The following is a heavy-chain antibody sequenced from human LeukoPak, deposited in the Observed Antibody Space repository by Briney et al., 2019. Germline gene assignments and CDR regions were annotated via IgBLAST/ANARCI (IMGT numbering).Heavy chain of an antibody. CDR2: IYTSGST. D-gene: IGHD2-2*01. CDR1: GGSISSYY. CDR3: ARDPGLYCSSTSCSPDYGMDV. Sequence: SETLSLTCTVSGGSISSYYWSWIRQPAGKGLEWIGRIYTSGSTNYNPSLKSRVTMSVDTSKNQFSLKLSSVTAADTAAYYCARDPGLYCSSTSCSPDYGMDVWGQGTTVTVSS. V-gene: IGHV4-4*07. J-gene: IGHJ6*02.